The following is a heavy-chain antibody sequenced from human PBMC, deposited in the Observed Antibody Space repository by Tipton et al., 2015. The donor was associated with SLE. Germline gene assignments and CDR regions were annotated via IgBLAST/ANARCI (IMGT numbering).Heavy chain of an antibody. D-gene: IGHD2-2*01. J-gene: IGHJ6*03. CDR2: IDFRGNT. V-gene: IGHV4-61*02. Sequence: LRLSCTVSGGSISRFRSYWNWTRQPAGKGLEWIGRIDFRGNTNYNPSLKSRVAISLDTSKNQFSLRLDSVTAGDTALYFCARDEVVMPAAYYSYYYMDVWGKGTTVTVSS. CDR1: GGSISRFRSY. CDR3: ARDEVVMPAAYYSYYYMDV.